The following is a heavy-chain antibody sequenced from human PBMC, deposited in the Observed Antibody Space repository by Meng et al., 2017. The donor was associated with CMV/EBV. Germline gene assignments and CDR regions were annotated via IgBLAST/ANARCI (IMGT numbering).Heavy chain of an antibody. D-gene: IGHD2-2*01. CDR1: GDSISSSNW. J-gene: IGHJ4*02. CDR3: ARVYCSTTSCQYFDY. CDR2: ISHSGNA. V-gene: IGHV4-4*02. Sequence: GSLRLSCAVSGDSISSSNWWSWVRQPPEKGLEFVGEISHSGNANYNPSLKSRVTISVDKSKNQFSLRLSSVTAADTAVYYCARVYCSTTSCQYFDYWGQGTLVTVFS.